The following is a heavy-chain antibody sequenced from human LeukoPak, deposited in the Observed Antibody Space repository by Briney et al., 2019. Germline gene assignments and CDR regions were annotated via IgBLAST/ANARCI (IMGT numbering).Heavy chain of an antibody. D-gene: IGHD6-19*01. CDR1: GFTFSSYW. V-gene: IGHV3-7*01. CDR3: ARQYSSGWYTFDY. J-gene: IGHJ4*02. Sequence: GGSLRLSCAASGFTFSSYWMSWVRRAPGKGLEWVANIKQDGSEKYYVDSVKGRFTISRDNAKNSLYLQMNSLRAEDTAVYYCARQYSSGWYTFDYWGQGTLVTVSS. CDR2: IKQDGSEK.